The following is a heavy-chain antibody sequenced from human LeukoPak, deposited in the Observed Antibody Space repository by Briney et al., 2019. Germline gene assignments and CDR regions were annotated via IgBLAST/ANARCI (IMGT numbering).Heavy chain of an antibody. D-gene: IGHD6-13*01. V-gene: IGHV3-7*02. J-gene: IGHJ4*02. CDR1: GFTFSRYW. CDR3: ARMGIAAVGAYYFDY. Sequence: GGSLRLSCAASGFTFSRYWMSWVRQAPGKGLEWVANIKEDGSVKYYVESVKGRFTISRDNAKNSLYLQMASLRAEDTAVYYCARMGIAAVGAYYFDYWGQGTLVAVSS. CDR2: IKEDGSVK.